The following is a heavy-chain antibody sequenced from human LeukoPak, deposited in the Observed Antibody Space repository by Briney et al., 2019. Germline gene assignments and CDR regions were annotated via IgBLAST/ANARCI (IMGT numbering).Heavy chain of an antibody. CDR1: GGSISSSSYY. Sequence: PSETLSLTCTVSGGSISSSSYYWGWIRQPPGKGLEWIGSIYYSGSTYYNPSLKSRVTISVDTSKNQFSLKLSSVTAADTAVYYCARWDRNQWLVDYWGQGTLVTVSS. V-gene: IGHV4-39*07. CDR3: ARWDRNQWLVDY. CDR2: IYYSGST. J-gene: IGHJ4*02. D-gene: IGHD6-19*01.